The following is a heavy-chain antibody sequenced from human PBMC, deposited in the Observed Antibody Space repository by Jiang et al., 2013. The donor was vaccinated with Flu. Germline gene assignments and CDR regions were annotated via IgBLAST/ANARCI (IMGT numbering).Heavy chain of an antibody. CDR3: ARDRAIHYGMDV. V-gene: IGHV3-33*01. J-gene: IGHJ6*04. CDR2: IWYDGSNK. CDR1: GFTFSSYG. Sequence: SGGGVVQPGRSLRLSCAASGFTFSSYGMHWVRQAPGKGLEWVAVIWYDGSNKYYADSVKGRFTISRDNSKNTLYLQMNSLRAEDTAVYYCARDRAIHYGMDVWGKGTTVTVSS. D-gene: IGHD3-10*01.